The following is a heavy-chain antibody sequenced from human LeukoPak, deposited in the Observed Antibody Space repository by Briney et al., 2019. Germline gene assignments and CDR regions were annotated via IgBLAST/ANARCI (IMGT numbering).Heavy chain of an antibody. CDR3: ARDWGGSSYYDFWSGLFDY. J-gene: IGHJ4*02. Sequence: GGSLRLSCAASGFTFSSYWMSWVRQAPGKGLEWVANIKQDGSEKYYVDSVKGRFTISRDNAKNWLYLQMNSLRAEDTAVYYCARDWGGSSYYDFWSGLFDYWGQGTLVTVSS. CDR1: GFTFSSYW. D-gene: IGHD3-3*01. CDR2: IKQDGSEK. V-gene: IGHV3-7*01.